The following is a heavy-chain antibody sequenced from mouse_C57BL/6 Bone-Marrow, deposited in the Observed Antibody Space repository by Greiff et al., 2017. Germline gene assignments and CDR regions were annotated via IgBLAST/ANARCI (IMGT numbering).Heavy chain of an antibody. CDR1: GYTFTSYW. Sequence: QVQLQQPGAELVRPGSSVKLSCKASGYTFTSYWMDWVKQRPGQGLEWIGNIYPSDSETHYNQKFKDKATLTVDKSSSTAYMQLSSLTSEDSAVYYCARGYGSVRFAHWGQGTLVTVSA. V-gene: IGHV1-61*01. CDR2: IYPSDSET. D-gene: IGHD2-2*01. CDR3: ARGYGSVRFAH. J-gene: IGHJ3*01.